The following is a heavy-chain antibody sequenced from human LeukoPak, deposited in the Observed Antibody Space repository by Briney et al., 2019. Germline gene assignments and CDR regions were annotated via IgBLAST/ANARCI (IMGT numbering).Heavy chain of an antibody. CDR3: AKARYCSGGSCDTIDY. Sequence: PGGSLRLSCAASGFTFDDYAMHWVRQAPGKGLEWVSLISGDGGSTYYADSVKGRLTISRDNSKNSLYLQMNSLRTEDTALYYCAKARYCSGGSCDTIDYWGQGTLVTVSS. V-gene: IGHV3-43*02. CDR2: ISGDGGST. D-gene: IGHD2-15*01. J-gene: IGHJ4*02. CDR1: GFTFDDYA.